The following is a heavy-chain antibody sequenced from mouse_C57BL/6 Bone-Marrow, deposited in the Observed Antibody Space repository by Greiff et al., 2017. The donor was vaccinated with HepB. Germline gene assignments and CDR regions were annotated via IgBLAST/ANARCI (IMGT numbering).Heavy chain of an antibody. Sequence: DVMLVESGGGLVQPGGSLKLSCAASGFTFSDYYMYWVRQTPEKRLEWVAYISNGGGSTYYPDTVKGRFTISRENAKNTLYLQMSRLKSEDTAMYYCARRYSNYVFYAMDYWGQGTSVTVSS. D-gene: IGHD2-5*01. CDR3: ARRYSNYVFYAMDY. CDR2: ISNGGGST. J-gene: IGHJ4*01. V-gene: IGHV5-12*01. CDR1: GFTFSDYY.